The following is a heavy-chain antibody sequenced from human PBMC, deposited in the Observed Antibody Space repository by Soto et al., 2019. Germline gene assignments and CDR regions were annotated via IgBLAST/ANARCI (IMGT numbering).Heavy chain of an antibody. Sequence: SVKVSCKASGGTFSSYAISWVRQAPGQGLEWMGGIIPIFGTANYAQKFQGRVTITADESTSTAYMELSSLRSEDTAVYYCARDRDTATATGGMDVWGQVTKCTVSS. D-gene: IGHD5-18*01. V-gene: IGHV1-69*13. J-gene: IGHJ6*02. CDR2: IIPIFGTA. CDR3: ARDRDTATATGGMDV. CDR1: GGTFSSYA.